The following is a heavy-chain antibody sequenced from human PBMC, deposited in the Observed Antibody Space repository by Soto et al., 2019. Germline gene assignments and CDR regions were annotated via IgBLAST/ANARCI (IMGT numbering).Heavy chain of an antibody. CDR2: MYSGGST. J-gene: IGHJ4*02. CDR3: ARVSGVAAANYDY. CDR1: GFTVSSSY. Sequence: EVQMVESGGGLIQPGGSLRLSCAASGFTVSSSYMSWVRQALGKGLEWVSVMYSGGSTYYADSVKGRYTISRDNSKNTLYLQMNSLRAEDTAVYYCARVSGVAAANYDYWGQGTLVTVTS. V-gene: IGHV3-53*01. D-gene: IGHD6-13*01.